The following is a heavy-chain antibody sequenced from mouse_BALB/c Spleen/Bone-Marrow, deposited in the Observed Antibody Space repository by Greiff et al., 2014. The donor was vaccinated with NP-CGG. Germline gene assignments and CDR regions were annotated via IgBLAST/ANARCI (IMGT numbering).Heavy chain of an antibody. CDR2: FNPYNDGS. CDR3: AKGGNYRYDFDY. CDR1: GYTFTSSV. D-gene: IGHD2-14*01. Sequence: VQLQQSGPGLVKPGASVKMSCKASGYTFTSSVMHWVKQKPGQGLEWIGYFNPYNDGSKYNEKCQGKATLTSDKSSSTAYMELSSLTSEDSAVYYCAKGGNYRYDFDYWGQGPTLTVSS. V-gene: IGHV1-14*01. J-gene: IGHJ2*01.